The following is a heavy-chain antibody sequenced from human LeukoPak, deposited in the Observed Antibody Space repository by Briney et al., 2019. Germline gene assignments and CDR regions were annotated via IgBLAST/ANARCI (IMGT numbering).Heavy chain of an antibody. Sequence: GGSLRLSCAASGFTFSSYGMHWVRQAPGKGLEWVAVIWYDGSNKYYADSVKGRFTISRDNSKNTLYLQMNSLRAEDTAVYYCARDPPSDIVVVPAANKGDAFDIWGQGTMVTVSS. J-gene: IGHJ3*02. D-gene: IGHD2-2*01. CDR1: GFTFSSYG. CDR2: IWYDGSNK. CDR3: ARDPPSDIVVVPAANKGDAFDI. V-gene: IGHV3-33*01.